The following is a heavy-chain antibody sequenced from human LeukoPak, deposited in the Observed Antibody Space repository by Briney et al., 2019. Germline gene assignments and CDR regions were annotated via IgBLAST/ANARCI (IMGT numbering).Heavy chain of an antibody. CDR3: ARLNYGDYGTFEY. D-gene: IGHD4-17*01. Sequence: GGSLRLSCAASGFTFSSYAMSWVRQAPGKGLEWVSAISGSGGSTYYADSVKGRFTISRDNAKNSLYLQMNSLRAEDTAVYYCARLNYGDYGTFEYWGQGTLVTVSS. V-gene: IGHV3-23*01. J-gene: IGHJ4*02. CDR1: GFTFSSYA. CDR2: ISGSGGST.